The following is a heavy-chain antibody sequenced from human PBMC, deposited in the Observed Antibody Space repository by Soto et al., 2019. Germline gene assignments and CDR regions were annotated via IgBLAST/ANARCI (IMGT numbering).Heavy chain of an antibody. Sequence: ASVKVSCKASGYTFTSYAMHWVRQAPGQRFEWMGWINAGNGNTKYSQKFQGRVTITRDTSASTAYMELSSLRSEDTAVYYCARGCSGGSCYLGWFDPWGQGTLVTVSS. CDR3: ARGCSGGSCYLGWFDP. CDR1: GYTFTSYA. J-gene: IGHJ5*02. CDR2: INAGNGNT. V-gene: IGHV1-3*01. D-gene: IGHD2-15*01.